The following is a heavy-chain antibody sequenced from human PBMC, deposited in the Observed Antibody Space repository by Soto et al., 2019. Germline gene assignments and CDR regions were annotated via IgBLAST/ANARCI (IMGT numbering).Heavy chain of an antibody. J-gene: IGHJ5*02. CDR1: GFSFTFYA. CDR2: ISGNGATT. D-gene: IGHD2-8*01. V-gene: IGHV3-23*01. Sequence: EVQLLQSGGGLVQPAGSLRLSCEASGFSFTFYAMSWVRQAPGKGLEWVSAISGNGATTFYADSMKGRFTISRDNSRDTLYLQMNRLRAEDTAVYFCAREQCSPLDRYCADGGVDWVDPWGRGTLVTVSS. CDR3: AREQCSPLDRYCADGGVDWVDP.